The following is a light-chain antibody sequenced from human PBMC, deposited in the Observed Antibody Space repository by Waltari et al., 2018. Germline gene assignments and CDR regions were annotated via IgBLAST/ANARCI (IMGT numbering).Light chain of an antibody. CDR3: CSYAGTITPWV. CDR2: EVN. CDR1: SSDIGSYSL. V-gene: IGLV2-23*02. J-gene: IGLJ3*02. Sequence: QSALTQSASVSGSPGQSITISCIGTSSDIGSYSLVSWYQQHPGKAPKLIIYEVNNRPSRVSKRFSGSKSGNTASLTIAGLQAEDEADYYCCSYAGTITPWVFGGGTKLTVL.